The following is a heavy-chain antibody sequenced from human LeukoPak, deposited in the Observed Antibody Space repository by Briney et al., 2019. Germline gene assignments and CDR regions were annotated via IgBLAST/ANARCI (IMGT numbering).Heavy chain of an antibody. CDR1: GFTFGTAW. CDR3: TTDDYGY. D-gene: IGHD3-16*01. CDR2: IQSKTEGWTT. V-gene: IGHV3-15*01. Sequence: GGSLRLSCAASGFTFGTAWMSWVRQTPGKGLEWVGRIQSKTEGWTTDYAAPVKGRFTISRDDSKNTLYLQVNSLKTEDTAVYYCTTDDYGYWGQGTLVNVSS. J-gene: IGHJ4*02.